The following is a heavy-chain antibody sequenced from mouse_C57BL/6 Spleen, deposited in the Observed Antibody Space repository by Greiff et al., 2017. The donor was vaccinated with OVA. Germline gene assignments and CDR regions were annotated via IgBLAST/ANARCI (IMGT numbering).Heavy chain of an antibody. V-gene: IGHV3-6*01. CDR3: ARDMGVTTGAPWFAY. Sequence: EVKLMESGPGLVKPSQSLSLTCSVTGYSITSGYYWNWIRQFPGNKLEWMGYISYDGSNNYNPSLKNRISITRDTSKNQFFLKLNSVTTEDTATYYCARDMGVTTGAPWFAYWGQGTLVTVSA. D-gene: IGHD2-2*01. CDR1: GYSITSGYY. CDR2: ISYDGSN. J-gene: IGHJ3*01.